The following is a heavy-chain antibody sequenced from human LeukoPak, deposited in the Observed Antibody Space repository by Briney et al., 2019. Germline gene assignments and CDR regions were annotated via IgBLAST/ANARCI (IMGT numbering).Heavy chain of an antibody. CDR3: ARGSITIFGVVINYYYYGMDV. CDR1: GFTFSSYS. CDR2: ISSSSSYI. V-gene: IGHV3-21*01. D-gene: IGHD3-3*01. J-gene: IGHJ6*02. Sequence: GGSLRLSCAASGFTFSSYSMNWVRQAPGKGLEWVSSISSSSSYIYYADSVKGRFTISRDNAKNSLYLQMNSLRAEDTAVYYCARGSITIFGVVINYYYYGMDVWGQGTTVTVSS.